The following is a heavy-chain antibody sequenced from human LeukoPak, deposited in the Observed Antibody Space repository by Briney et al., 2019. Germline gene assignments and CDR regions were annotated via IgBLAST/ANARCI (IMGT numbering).Heavy chain of an antibody. Sequence: SETLSLTCAVYGGSFSGYYWSWIRQPPGKGLEWIGEINHSGSTNYNPSLKSRVTISVDTSKNQFSLKLSSVTAADTAVYYCARGSSGWYVTKIPGAFDYWGQGTLVTVS. CDR3: ARGSSGWYVTKIPGAFDY. CDR1: GGSFSGYY. J-gene: IGHJ4*02. V-gene: IGHV4-34*01. D-gene: IGHD6-19*01. CDR2: INHSGST.